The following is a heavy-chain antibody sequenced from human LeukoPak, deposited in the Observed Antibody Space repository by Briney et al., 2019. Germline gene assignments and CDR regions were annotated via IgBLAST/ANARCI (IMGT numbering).Heavy chain of an antibody. CDR3: ARAHNWNSYRYYYYMDV. D-gene: IGHD1-7*01. V-gene: IGHV1-69*13. Sequence: SVKVSCKASGYTFTNYGITWVRQAPGQGLEWMGGIIPIFGTANYAQKFQGRVTITADESTSTAYMELSSLRSEDTAVYYCARAHNWNSYRYYYYMDVWGKGTTVTVSS. CDR2: IIPIFGTA. CDR1: GYTFTNYG. J-gene: IGHJ6*03.